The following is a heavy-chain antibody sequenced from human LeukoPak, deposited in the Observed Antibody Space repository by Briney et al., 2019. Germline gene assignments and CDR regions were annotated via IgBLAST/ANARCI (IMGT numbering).Heavy chain of an antibody. D-gene: IGHD3-22*01. CDR2: ISGSGGST. V-gene: IGHV3-23*01. CDR3: AKRGVVIRVILVGFHKEAYYFDS. Sequence: GGSLRLSCAVSGITLSNYGMSWVRQAPGKGLEWVAGISGSGGSTNYADSVKGRFNISRDNPKNTLHLQMNILRAEDTAVYFCAKRGVVIRVILVGFHKEAYYFDSWGQGALVTVSS. J-gene: IGHJ4*02. CDR1: GITLSNYG.